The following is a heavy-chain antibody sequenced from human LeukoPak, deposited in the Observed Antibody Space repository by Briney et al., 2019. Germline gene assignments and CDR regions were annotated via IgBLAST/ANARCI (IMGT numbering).Heavy chain of an antibody. V-gene: IGHV4-34*01. CDR3: ARGRGSSGWYYY. CDR2: INHSGST. J-gene: IGHJ4*02. CDR1: GGPFIGYY. D-gene: IGHD6-19*01. Sequence: SETLSLTCPVYGGPFIGYYWSWIRQPPGKGLEWIGEINHSGSTKYNPSLKSRVNISVDTSKNQFSLKLSSVTAADTAVYYCARGRGSSGWYYYWGQGTLVTVSS.